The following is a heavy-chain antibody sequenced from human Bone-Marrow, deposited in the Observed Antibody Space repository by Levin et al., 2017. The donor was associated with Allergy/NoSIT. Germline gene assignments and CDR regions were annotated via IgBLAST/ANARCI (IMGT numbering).Heavy chain of an antibody. D-gene: IGHD3-22*01. J-gene: IGHJ3*02. Sequence: GGSLRLSCAASGFTFSSYGMHWVRQAPGKGLEWVAVISYDGSNKYYADSVKGRFTISRDNSKNTLYLQMNSLRAEDTAVYYCAKDYYDSSGSALDAFDIWGQGTMVTVSS. CDR1: GFTFSSYG. V-gene: IGHV3-30*18. CDR3: AKDYYDSSGSALDAFDI. CDR2: ISYDGSNK.